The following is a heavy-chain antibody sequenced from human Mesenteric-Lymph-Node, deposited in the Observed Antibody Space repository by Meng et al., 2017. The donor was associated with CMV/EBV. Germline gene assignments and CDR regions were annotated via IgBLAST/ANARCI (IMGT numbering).Heavy chain of an antibody. CDR1: GGSISSYY. CDR3: ARDRAPIERYGVVTHYGMDV. V-gene: IGHV4-59*01. Sequence: SETLSLTCTVSGGSISSYYWSWIRQPPGKGLEWIGYIYYSGSTNYNPSLKSRVTILVDTSKNQSSLNLTSVTAADTAVYYCARDRAPIERYGVVTHYGMDVWGQGTTVTVSS. D-gene: IGHD3-3*01. J-gene: IGHJ6*02. CDR2: IYYSGST.